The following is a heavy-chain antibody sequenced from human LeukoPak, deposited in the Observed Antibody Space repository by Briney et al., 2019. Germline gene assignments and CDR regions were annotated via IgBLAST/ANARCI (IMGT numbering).Heavy chain of an antibody. CDR2: IRYDGSNK. V-gene: IGHV3-30*02. D-gene: IGHD6-13*01. J-gene: IGHJ4*02. CDR1: VFTFSSYG. Sequence: GGSLRLSCAASVFTFSSYGMHWVRQAPGKGLEWVAFIRYDGSNKYYADSVKGRFTISRDNSKNTLYLQMNSLRAEDTAVYYCAKDRGIAAAGMWNWGQGTLVTVSS. CDR3: AKDRGIAAAGMWN.